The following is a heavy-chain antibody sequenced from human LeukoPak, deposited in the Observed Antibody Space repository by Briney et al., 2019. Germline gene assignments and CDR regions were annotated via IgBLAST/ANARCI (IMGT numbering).Heavy chain of an antibody. D-gene: IGHD3-9*01. CDR3: ARGAWDDILTPFDY. J-gene: IGHJ4*02. CDR1: GGSINSYY. CDR2: IYYSGST. Sequence: SETLSLTCTVSGGSINSYYWSWIRQPPGKGLEWIGYIYYSGSTNYNPSLKSRVTISVDTSKNQFSLKLSPVTAADTAVYYCARGAWDDILTPFDYWGQGTLVTVSS. V-gene: IGHV4-59*01.